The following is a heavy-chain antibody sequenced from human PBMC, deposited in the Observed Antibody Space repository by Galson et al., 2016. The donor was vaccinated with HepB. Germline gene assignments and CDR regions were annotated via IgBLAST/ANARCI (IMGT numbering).Heavy chain of an antibody. J-gene: IGHJ4*02. V-gene: IGHV3-33*01. Sequence: SLRLSCAASGFTVSHYGMHWVRQAPGKGLEWVAVIWYDGDNKYYVDSVKGRFTISRDSSKNTIYLQMNILRAEDTAMYYCVRDWPVDWGQGTLVTFSS. CDR1: GFTVSHYG. CDR2: IWYDGDNK. CDR3: VRDWPVD.